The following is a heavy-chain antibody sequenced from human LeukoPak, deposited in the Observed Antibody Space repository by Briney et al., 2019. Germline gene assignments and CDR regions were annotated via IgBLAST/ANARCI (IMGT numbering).Heavy chain of an antibody. V-gene: IGHV1-8*01. J-gene: IGHJ4*02. Sequence: GASVKVSCKASGYTFSSNDINWVRQATGQGLEWMGWMNPHSGNTGYAQKFQGRVTITRNSSISTAYMELGSLRSEDTAVYYCAREGNRSSDSSASYPLDYWGQGTLVTVSS. CDR1: GYTFSSND. CDR2: MNPHSGNT. CDR3: AREGNRSSDSSASYPLDY. D-gene: IGHD1-26*01.